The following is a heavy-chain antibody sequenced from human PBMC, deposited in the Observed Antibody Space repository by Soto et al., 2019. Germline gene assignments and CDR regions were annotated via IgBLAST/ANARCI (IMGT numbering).Heavy chain of an antibody. CDR1: GGTFSSYT. Sequence: QVQLVQSGAEVKKPGSSVKVSCKASGGTFSSYTISWVRQAPGQGLEWMGRIIPILGIANYAQKFQGRVTITADKSTSTAYMELSSLISEDTAVYYCASLVWNDDPDAFDIWGQGTMVTVSS. CDR2: IIPILGIA. CDR3: ASLVWNDDPDAFDI. V-gene: IGHV1-69*02. J-gene: IGHJ3*02. D-gene: IGHD1-1*01.